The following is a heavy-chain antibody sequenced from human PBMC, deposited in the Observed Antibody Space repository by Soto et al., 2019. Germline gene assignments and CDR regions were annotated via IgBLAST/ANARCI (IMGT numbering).Heavy chain of an antibody. CDR3: AKDIMEYIVATIDLFDAFDI. Sequence: LRLSCAASGFTFSSYAMSWVRQAPGKGLEWVSAISGSGGSTYYADSVKGRFTISRDNSKNTLYLQMNSLRAEDTAVYYCAKDIMEYIVATIDLFDAFDIWGQGTMVTVSS. J-gene: IGHJ3*02. D-gene: IGHD5-12*01. CDR2: ISGSGGST. CDR1: GFTFSSYA. V-gene: IGHV3-23*01.